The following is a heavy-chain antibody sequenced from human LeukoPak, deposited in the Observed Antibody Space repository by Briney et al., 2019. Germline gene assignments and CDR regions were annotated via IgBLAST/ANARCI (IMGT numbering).Heavy chain of an antibody. CDR2: ISSSGNTT. D-gene: IGHD6-19*01. V-gene: IGHV3-11*04. Sequence: GGSLRLSCVASGFTFSDSYMSWIRQAPGKGLEWVSYISSSGNTTYNADSVKGRFSITRDNAKNSLYLQMNSLRAEDTAVYYCARDGGSAWFLDYWGQGTLVTVSS. CDR3: ARDGGSAWFLDY. J-gene: IGHJ4*02. CDR1: GFTFSDSY.